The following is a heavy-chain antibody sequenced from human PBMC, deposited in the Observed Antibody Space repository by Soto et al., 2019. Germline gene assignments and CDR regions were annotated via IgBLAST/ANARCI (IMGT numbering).Heavy chain of an antibody. Sequence: QVQLVQSGAEVKKPGSSVKVSCKASGGTFSSYTISWVRQAPGQGLEWMGRIIPILGIANHAQKFQGRVTSTADKTPSRAYVELSSARSEDTAVYDCARTLRSSGWSEGGYWGQGTLVTVCS. CDR1: GGTFSSYT. J-gene: IGHJ4*02. CDR3: ARTLRSSGWSEGGY. CDR2: IIPILGIA. V-gene: IGHV1-69*02. D-gene: IGHD6-19*01.